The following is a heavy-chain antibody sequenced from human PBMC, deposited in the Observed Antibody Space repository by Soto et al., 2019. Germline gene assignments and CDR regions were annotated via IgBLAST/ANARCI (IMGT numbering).Heavy chain of an antibody. CDR3: ARGRRRPVYYYYYMDV. V-gene: IGHV4-4*02. Sequence: SETLSLTCAVSGGSISSSNWWSWVRQPPGKGLEWIGEIYHSGSTNYNPSLKSRVTISVDKSKNQFSLKLSSVTAADTAVYYCARGRRRPVYYYYYMDVWGKGTTVTVSS. CDR1: GGSISSSNW. J-gene: IGHJ6*03. CDR2: IYHSGST.